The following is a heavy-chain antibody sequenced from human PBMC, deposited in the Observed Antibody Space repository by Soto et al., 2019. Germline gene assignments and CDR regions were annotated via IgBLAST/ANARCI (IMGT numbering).Heavy chain of an antibody. D-gene: IGHD3-10*01. CDR1: GGSISSFTYY. J-gene: IGHJ5*02. Sequence: QLQLQESGPGLVKPSATLSLTCSVSGGSISSFTYYWGWIRQPPGKGLAWIGTVYYNENTYYNPSLKSRVTITVDTAKNQFARNLRSVTAADTAMYFCARRERYYGSPGWFDPWGPGTLVTVSS. CDR2: VYYNENT. CDR3: ARRERYYGSPGWFDP. V-gene: IGHV4-39*01.